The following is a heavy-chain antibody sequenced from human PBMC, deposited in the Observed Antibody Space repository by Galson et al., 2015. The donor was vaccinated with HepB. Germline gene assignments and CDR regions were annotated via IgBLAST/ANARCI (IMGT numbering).Heavy chain of an antibody. D-gene: IGHD3-22*01. J-gene: IGHJ6*02. Sequence: SLRLSCAASGFTFSSYSMNWVRQAPGKGLEWVSSISSSSSYIYYADSVKGRFTISRDNAKNSLYLQMNSLRAEDTAVYYCARDLIVVTMIVVVMDSHGYYYGMDVWGQGTTVTVSS. CDR3: ARDLIVVTMIVVVMDSHGYYYGMDV. CDR1: GFTFSSYS. CDR2: ISSSSSYI. V-gene: IGHV3-21*01.